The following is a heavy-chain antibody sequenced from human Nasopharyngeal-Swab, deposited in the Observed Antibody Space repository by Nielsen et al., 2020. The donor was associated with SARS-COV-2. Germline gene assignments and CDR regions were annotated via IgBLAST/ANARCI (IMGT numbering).Heavy chain of an antibody. V-gene: IGHV3-30*03. CDR1: GFTFSSYG. CDR2: ISYDGSNK. D-gene: IGHD4-17*01. J-gene: IGHJ4*02. Sequence: GESLKISCAASGFTFSSYGMHWVRQAPGKGLEWVAVISYDGSNKYYADSVKGRFTISRDNAKNSLYLQMNSLRAEDTAVYYCARPRITTVTSRSYYFDYWGQGTLVTVSS. CDR3: ARPRITTVTSRSYYFDY.